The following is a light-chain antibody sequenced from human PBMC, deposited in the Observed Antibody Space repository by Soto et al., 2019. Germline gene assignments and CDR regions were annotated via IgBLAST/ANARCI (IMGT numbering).Light chain of an antibody. Sequence: IQMTQSPSTLSASVGDRVAITCRASQSIGIWLAWYQKKPGTATRFLIYKASTLQTGVPSRFSGSGSGTEFTLTISSLQPDDFATYYCQQYNDYSWTFGQGTKVEIK. J-gene: IGKJ1*01. V-gene: IGKV1-5*03. CDR2: KAS. CDR1: QSIGIW. CDR3: QQYNDYSWT.